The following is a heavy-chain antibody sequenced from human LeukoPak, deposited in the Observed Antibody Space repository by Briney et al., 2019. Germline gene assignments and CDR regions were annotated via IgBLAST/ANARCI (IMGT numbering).Heavy chain of an antibody. Sequence: GGSLRRSCAASGFTFHDFAMHWVRQAPGKGLEWVSGINWDSDNIAYADSVKGRFTISRDNAKNSLYLQMNNLRAEDTAFYYCAKGGGWFYYFDYWGQGTLVTVSS. J-gene: IGHJ4*02. CDR2: INWDSDNI. CDR3: AKGGGWFYYFDY. CDR1: GFTFHDFA. D-gene: IGHD6-19*01. V-gene: IGHV3-9*01.